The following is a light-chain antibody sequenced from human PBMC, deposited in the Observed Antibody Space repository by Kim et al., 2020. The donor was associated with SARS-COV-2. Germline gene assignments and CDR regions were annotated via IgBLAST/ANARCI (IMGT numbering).Light chain of an antibody. CDR2: AAS. CDR1: QGISSY. Sequence: ASAGDRVTITCRASQGISSYLAWYQQKPGKAPKLLIYAASTLQSGVPSRFSGSGSGTDFTLTISCLQSEDFATYYCQQYYSSLFTFGPGTKVDIK. V-gene: IGKV1-8*01. CDR3: QQYYSSLFT. J-gene: IGKJ3*01.